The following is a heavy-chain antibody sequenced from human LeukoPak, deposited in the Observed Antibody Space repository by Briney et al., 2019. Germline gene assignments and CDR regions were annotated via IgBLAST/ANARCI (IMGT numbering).Heavy chain of an antibody. V-gene: IGHV1-18*04. J-gene: IGHJ4*02. CDR3: ARDEVPAAYSTFDY. D-gene: IGHD2-2*01. CDR2: ISAYNGNT. CDR1: GNTFTSDY. Sequence: ASVKVSCKASGNTFTSDYMHWVRQAPGQGLEWMGWISAYNGNTNYAQKLQGRVTMTTDTSTSTAYMELRSLRSDDTAVYYCARDEVPAAYSTFDYWGQGTLVTVSS.